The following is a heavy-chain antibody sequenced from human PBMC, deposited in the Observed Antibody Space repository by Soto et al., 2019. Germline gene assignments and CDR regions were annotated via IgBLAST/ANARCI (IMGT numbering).Heavy chain of an antibody. CDR2: ISSTTHYI. Sequence: GGSLRLSCAASGFTFTRYSMNWVRQAPGKGLEWVSSISSTTHYIYYADSMRGRFTISRDNAKNAVYLEMNSLRAEGTAVYYCARESVVGYYYYGMDVWGQGTTVTVSS. J-gene: IGHJ6*02. CDR1: GFTFTRYS. D-gene: IGHD2-15*01. V-gene: IGHV3-21*04. CDR3: ARESVVGYYYYGMDV.